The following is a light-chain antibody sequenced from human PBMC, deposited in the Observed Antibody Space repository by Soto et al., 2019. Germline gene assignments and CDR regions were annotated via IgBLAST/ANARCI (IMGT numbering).Light chain of an antibody. Sequence: EVVMTQSPATLSVSPGERATLSCRASQSVSSNLAWYQQNPGQAPRLLIYGASTRVTGVPARFSGSGSGTEFTLTISSLQSEDFAVYYCQQYNNWPRTFGQGTKVEIK. CDR3: QQYNNWPRT. CDR2: GAS. J-gene: IGKJ1*01. V-gene: IGKV3-15*01. CDR1: QSVSSN.